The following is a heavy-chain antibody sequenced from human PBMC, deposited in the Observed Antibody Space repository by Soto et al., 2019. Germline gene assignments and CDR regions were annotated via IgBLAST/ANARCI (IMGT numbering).Heavy chain of an antibody. J-gene: IGHJ5*02. Sequence: QVQLVESGGGVVQPGRSLRLSCAASGFTFSSYGMHWVRQAPGKGLEWVAVIWYDGSNKYYADSVKGRFTISRDNSTNTLYLQMNSLRAEDTAVYYCVRDRSGPVTTPWFDPWGQGTLVTVSS. CDR3: VRDRSGPVTTPWFDP. D-gene: IGHD4-17*01. CDR2: IWYDGSNK. CDR1: GFTFSSYG. V-gene: IGHV3-33*01.